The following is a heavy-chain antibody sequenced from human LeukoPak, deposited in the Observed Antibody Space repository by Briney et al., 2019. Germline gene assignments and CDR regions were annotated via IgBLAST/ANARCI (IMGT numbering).Heavy chain of an antibody. D-gene: IGHD7-27*01. Sequence: ASVKVSCKASGYTFTSYGISWVRQAPGQGLEWMGWISAYNGNTNYAQKLQGRVTMTTDTSTSTAYMELRSLRSDDTAVYYCARGAGDVPRPKPPDYWGQGTLVAVSS. CDR2: ISAYNGNT. J-gene: IGHJ4*02. CDR3: ARGAGDVPRPKPPDY. V-gene: IGHV1-18*01. CDR1: GYTFTSYG.